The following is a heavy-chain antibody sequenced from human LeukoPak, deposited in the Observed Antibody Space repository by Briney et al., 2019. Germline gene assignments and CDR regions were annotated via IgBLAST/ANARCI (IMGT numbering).Heavy chain of an antibody. V-gene: IGHV4-34*01. CDR3: ARVNYYDSSGLNFDY. Sequence: SETLSLTCAVYGGSFSGYYWSWIRQPPGKGLEWIGEISHSGSTNYNPSLKSRVTISVDTSKNQFSLKLSSVTAADTAVYYCARVNYYDSSGLNFDYWGQGTLDTVSS. D-gene: IGHD3-22*01. CDR1: GGSFSGYY. CDR2: ISHSGST. J-gene: IGHJ4*02.